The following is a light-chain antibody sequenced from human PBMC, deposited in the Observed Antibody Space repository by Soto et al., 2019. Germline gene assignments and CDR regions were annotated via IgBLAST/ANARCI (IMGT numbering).Light chain of an antibody. CDR3: QQYYYLPLS. CDR2: WAS. CDR1: QNLFYNKNNRDY. J-gene: IGKJ4*01. V-gene: IGKV4-1*01. Sequence: DIVITQSPDSLAVSLGERATINCKSSQNLFYNKNNRDYLAWYQHKPGQSPKLLIYWASTRESGVPDRFTGSGSGTDFTLTISSLQAEDVAVYYCQQYYYLPLSFGGGTTVDIK.